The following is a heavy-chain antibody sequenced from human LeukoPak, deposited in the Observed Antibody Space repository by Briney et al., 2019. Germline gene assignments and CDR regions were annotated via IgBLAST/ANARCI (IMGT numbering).Heavy chain of an antibody. CDR1: GYTFTSYY. CDR3: ATGATIPAGFDF. D-gene: IGHD5-24*01. V-gene: IGHV1-46*01. J-gene: IGHJ4*02. CDR2: INPSGGST. Sequence: ASVKVSCKASGYTFTSYYMHWVRQAPGQGLEWMGIINPSGGSTSYAQKFQGRGTLTGDTSTDTVYMDLSSLRPEDTAVYYCATGATIPAGFDFWGQGTLVTVSS.